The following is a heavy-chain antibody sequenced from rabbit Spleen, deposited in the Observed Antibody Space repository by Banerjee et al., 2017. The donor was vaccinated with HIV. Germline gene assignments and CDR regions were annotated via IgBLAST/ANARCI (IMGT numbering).Heavy chain of an antibody. D-gene: IGHD1-1*01. CDR2: INAITGKA. J-gene: IGHJ4*01. V-gene: IGHV1S40*01. Sequence: QSLEESGGDLVKPGASLTLTCTASGFSFSSSDYMCWVRQAPGKGLEWIACINAITGKAVYANWAKGRSTFSKSSSTTVTLQMTSLTAADTATYFCVRGGASSNGYPNLWGQGTLVTVS. CDR1: GFSFSSSDY. CDR3: VRGGASSNGYPNL.